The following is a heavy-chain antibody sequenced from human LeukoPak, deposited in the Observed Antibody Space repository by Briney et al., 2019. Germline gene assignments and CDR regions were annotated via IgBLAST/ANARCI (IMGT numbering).Heavy chain of an antibody. CDR3: ARGGGNSNYYYYYYMDV. D-gene: IGHD4-11*01. CDR2: IKQDGSEK. V-gene: IGHV3-7*01. CDR1: GFTFSSYW. J-gene: IGHJ6*03. Sequence: GGSLRLSCAASGFTFSSYWMHWVRQAPEKGLEWVANIKQDGSEKYYVDSVKGRFTISRDNAKNSLYLQMNSLRAEDTAVYYCARGGGNSNYYYYYYMDVWGKGTTVTVSS.